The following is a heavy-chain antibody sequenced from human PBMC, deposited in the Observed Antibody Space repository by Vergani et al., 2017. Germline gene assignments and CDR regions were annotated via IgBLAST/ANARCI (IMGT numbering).Heavy chain of an antibody. D-gene: IGHD3-22*01. V-gene: IGHV3-9*01. CDR1: GITFWKFG. CDR3: ANWAGYESSGYWQGPFDY. J-gene: IGHJ4*02. CDR2: ISWNSGAV. Sequence: EVDLVESGGGLAQPGGSLRLSCEASGITFWKFGMHWVRQGPGKGLEWVSGISWNSGAVDYADSVRGRFTISRDNAKNSLFLEMNSLRAEDTAVYYCANWAGYESSGYWQGPFDYWGQGTLVTVSS.